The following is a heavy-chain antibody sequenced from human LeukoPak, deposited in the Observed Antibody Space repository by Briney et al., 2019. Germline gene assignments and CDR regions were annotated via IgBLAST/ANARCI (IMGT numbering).Heavy chain of an antibody. V-gene: IGHV4-28*01. D-gene: IGHD3-22*01. Sequence: SDTLSLICGVSGYSISTSNWWGWIRQPPGKGLEWIGYFYYSGSTFYDPSLKSRVTMSVDTSNNRFSLKLSSVTAVDSAVYYCARNDYESSGFDFWGQGALVTVSS. CDR3: ARNDYESSGFDF. J-gene: IGHJ4*02. CDR1: GYSISTSNW. CDR2: FYYSGST.